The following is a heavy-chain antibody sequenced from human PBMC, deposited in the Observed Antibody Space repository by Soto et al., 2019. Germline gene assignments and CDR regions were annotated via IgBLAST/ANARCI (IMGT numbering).Heavy chain of an antibody. CDR3: ARLPTVKGVPQFAPPATDY. J-gene: IGHJ4*02. CDR1: GFTLSHYG. V-gene: IGHV3-33*01. Sequence: GGSLRLSCAASGFTLSHYGMHWVRQAPGKGLEWVAILWYDGNNQYYADSVKGRFTISRDNSKNTLYLHMDSLRVEDTAVYYCARLPTVKGVPQFAPPATDYWGQGTLVTVSS. CDR2: LWYDGNNQ. D-gene: IGHD3-10*01.